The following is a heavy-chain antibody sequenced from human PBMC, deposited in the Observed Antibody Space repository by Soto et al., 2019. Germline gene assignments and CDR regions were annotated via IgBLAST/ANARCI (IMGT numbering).Heavy chain of an antibody. Sequence: QVHLQESGPGLIKPSGTLSLTCAVSGGSISSNWWSWVRQPPGKGLEWIGEIYHSGSTNYNPSLMNRVTMSMDKSHNHLSLNLTSVTAADTAVYYCARHIAVSGTRGFDFWGRGTLVTVSS. CDR2: IYHSGST. CDR1: GGSISSNW. CDR3: ARHIAVSGTRGFDF. V-gene: IGHV4-4*02. D-gene: IGHD6-19*01. J-gene: IGHJ4*02.